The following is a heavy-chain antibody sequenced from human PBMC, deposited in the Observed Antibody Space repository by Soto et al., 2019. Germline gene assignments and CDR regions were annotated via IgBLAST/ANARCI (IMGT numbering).Heavy chain of an antibody. CDR1: GGSISSSSYY. V-gene: IGHV4-39*01. Sequence: SETLSLTCTVSGGSISSSSYYWGWIRQPPGKGLEWIGSIYYSGSTYYNPSLKSRVTISVDTSKNQFSLKLSSVTAADTAVYYCASLGRIAVAGTVDFWGQGTLVTVSS. J-gene: IGHJ4*02. D-gene: IGHD6-19*01. CDR2: IYYSGST. CDR3: ASLGRIAVAGTVDF.